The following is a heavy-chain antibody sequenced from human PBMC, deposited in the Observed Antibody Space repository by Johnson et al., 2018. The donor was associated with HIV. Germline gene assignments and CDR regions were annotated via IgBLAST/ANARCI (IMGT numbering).Heavy chain of an antibody. J-gene: IGHJ3*02. CDR3: ARLPSGYSRDDFDI. Sequence: VQLVESGGGLVQPGGSLRLSCAASGFTVSRNYMSWVRQAPGKGLEWVSVLYSGGSTYYADSVKGRFTISRDNSKNTLYLQMNSLRAEDTAVYYCARLPSGYSRDDFDIWGQGTMVTVSS. V-gene: IGHV3-66*04. CDR2: LYSGGST. D-gene: IGHD5-18*01. CDR1: GFTVSRNY.